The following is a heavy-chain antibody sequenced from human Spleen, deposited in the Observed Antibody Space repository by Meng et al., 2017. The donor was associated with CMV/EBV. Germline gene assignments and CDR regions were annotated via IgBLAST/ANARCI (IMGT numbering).Heavy chain of an antibody. CDR1: GYTFTSYG. V-gene: IGHV1-18*01. D-gene: IGHD3-3*01. CDR3: ARGPASKYDFWSGYVMDV. Sequence: ASVKVSCKASGYTFTSYGISWVRQAPGQGLEWMGWISAYNGNTNYAQKLQGRVTMTTDTSTTTAYMELRSLRSDDTAVYHCARGPASKYDFWSGYVMDVWGQGTTVTVSS. J-gene: IGHJ6*02. CDR2: ISAYNGNT.